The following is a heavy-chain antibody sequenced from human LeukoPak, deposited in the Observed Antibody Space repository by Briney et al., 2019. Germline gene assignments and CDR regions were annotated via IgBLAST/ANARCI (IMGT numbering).Heavy chain of an antibody. D-gene: IGHD3-10*01. CDR1: GGSISSGDYY. J-gene: IGHJ6*02. Sequence: PSQTLSLTCTVSGGSISSGDYYWSWIRQPPGKGLEWIGYIYYSGSTYYNPSLKSRVTISVDTSKNQFSLKLSSVTAADTAVYYCARDLAGIGSMDVWGQGTTVTVSS. V-gene: IGHV4-30-4*01. CDR3: ARDLAGIGSMDV. CDR2: IYYSGST.